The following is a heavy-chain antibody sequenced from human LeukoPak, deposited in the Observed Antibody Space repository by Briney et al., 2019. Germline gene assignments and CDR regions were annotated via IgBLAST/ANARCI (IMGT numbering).Heavy chain of an antibody. CDR2: ISYDGSNK. CDR3: AKDRSIMAYYYYYGMDV. CDR1: GFTVSFYG. V-gene: IGHV3-30*18. D-gene: IGHD2-8*01. Sequence: GGSLRLSCAASGFTVSFYGMHWVRQAPGKGLEWVAVISYDGSNKYCADSVKGRFTISRDNSKNTLYLQMNSLRAEDTAVYYCAKDRSIMAYYYYYGMDVWGQGTTVTVSS. J-gene: IGHJ6*02.